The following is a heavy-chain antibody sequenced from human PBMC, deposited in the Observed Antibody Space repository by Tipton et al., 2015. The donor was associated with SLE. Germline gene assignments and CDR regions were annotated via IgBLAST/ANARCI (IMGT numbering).Heavy chain of an antibody. CDR2: VYHRGTT. J-gene: IGHJ1*01. CDR3: AREGGDWTLYGGYYPDH. Sequence: TLSLTCTVSGDSISGDYYWAWLRQPPGKGLEWIATVYHRGTTYYHPSLKSRVTISADTSKNQFSLTLTSVTAADTAMYYCAREGGDWTLYGGYYPDHWGQGTPVTVSS. CDR1: GDSISGDYY. V-gene: IGHV4-38-2*02. D-gene: IGHD2/OR15-2a*01.